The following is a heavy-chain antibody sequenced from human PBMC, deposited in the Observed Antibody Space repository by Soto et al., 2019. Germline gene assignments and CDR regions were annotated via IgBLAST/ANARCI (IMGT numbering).Heavy chain of an antibody. Sequence: QSGGSLRLSCAASGFTFSSYAMSWVRQAPGKGLEWVSAISGSGGSTYYADSVKGRFTISRDNSKNTLYLQMNSLRAEDTAVYYCATRIFGVVPYYYYGMDVWGQGTTVTVSS. D-gene: IGHD3-3*01. CDR2: ISGSGGST. CDR1: GFTFSSYA. J-gene: IGHJ6*02. CDR3: ATRIFGVVPYYYYGMDV. V-gene: IGHV3-23*01.